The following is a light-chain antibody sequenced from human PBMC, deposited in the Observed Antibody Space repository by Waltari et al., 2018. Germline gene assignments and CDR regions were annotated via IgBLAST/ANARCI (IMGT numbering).Light chain of an antibody. CDR2: DAS. CDR3: QKYGTLPAT. Sequence: EIVFTQPPGTLSLSPGERATLPCRASQSVSRTLAWYQQKPGQAPRLLIYDASTRATGIPDRFSGSGFGTDFSLTISRLEPEDFAVYYCQKYGTLPATFGQGTTVEIK. CDR1: QSVSRT. J-gene: IGKJ1*01. V-gene: IGKV3-20*01.